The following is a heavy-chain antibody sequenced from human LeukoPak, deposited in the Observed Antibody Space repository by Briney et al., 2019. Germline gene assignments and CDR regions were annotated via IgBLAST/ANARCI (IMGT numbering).Heavy chain of an antibody. Sequence: PSETLSLTCTVSGGSISSYYWSWIRQPPGKGLEWIGYIYYSGSTNYNPSLKSRVTISVDTSKNQLSLKLSSVIAADTAVYYCARVAAGIGFFQHWGQGTLVTVSS. D-gene: IGHD6-13*01. CDR3: ARVAAGIGFFQH. CDR1: GGSISSYY. J-gene: IGHJ1*01. V-gene: IGHV4-59*08. CDR2: IYYSGST.